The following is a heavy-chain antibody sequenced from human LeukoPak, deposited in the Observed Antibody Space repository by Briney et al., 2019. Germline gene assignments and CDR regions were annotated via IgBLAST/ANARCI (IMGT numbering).Heavy chain of an antibody. Sequence: GGSLRLSCAASGFTFGSYAMSWVRQAPGKGLEWVSAISGSGGSTYYADSVKGRFTISRDKTKNTLYLQMNSLRAEDTAVYYCAKSAYYDASGYYREYYFDYWGQGTLVTVSS. CDR1: GFTFGSYA. CDR2: ISGSGGST. D-gene: IGHD3-22*01. J-gene: IGHJ4*02. V-gene: IGHV3-23*01. CDR3: AKSAYYDASGYYREYYFDY.